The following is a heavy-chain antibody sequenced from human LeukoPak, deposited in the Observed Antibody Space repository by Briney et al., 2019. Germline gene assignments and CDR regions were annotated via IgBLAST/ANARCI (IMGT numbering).Heavy chain of an antibody. Sequence: PGGSLRLSCAASGFTVSSNYMSWVRQAPGKGLEWVSVIYSGGSTYYADSVKGRFTISRDNSKSTLYLQMNSLRAEDTALYYCAKDSRGSGSRYYGMDVWGQGTTVSVSS. D-gene: IGHD3-10*01. CDR2: IYSGGST. V-gene: IGHV3-53*05. CDR3: AKDSRGSGSRYYGMDV. J-gene: IGHJ6*02. CDR1: GFTVSSNY.